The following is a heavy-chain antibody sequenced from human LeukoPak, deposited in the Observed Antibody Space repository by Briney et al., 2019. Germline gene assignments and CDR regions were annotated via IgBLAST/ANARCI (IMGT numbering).Heavy chain of an antibody. CDR2: IYPGDSDT. CDR3: ATSYVDTAMVYDYGGFDY. Sequence: GESLKISCKGSGYSFTSYWIGWVRQMPGKGLEWMGIIYPGDSDTRYSLSFQGQVTISADKSISTAYLQWSSLKASDTAMYYCATSYVDTAMVYDYGGFDYWGQGTLVTVSS. CDR1: GYSFTSYW. J-gene: IGHJ4*02. V-gene: IGHV5-51*01. D-gene: IGHD5-18*01.